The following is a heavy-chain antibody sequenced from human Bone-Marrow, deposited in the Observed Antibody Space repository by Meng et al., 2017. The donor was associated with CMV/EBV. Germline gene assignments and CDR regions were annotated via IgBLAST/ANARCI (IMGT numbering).Heavy chain of an antibody. CDR2: INHNGNT. D-gene: IGHD4-17*01. Sequence: SQTLSLTCAVYDGSFSGYYWSWIRQPPGEGLEWIGEINHNGNTNYNPSLNSRLTISVDTSKNQFSLKLSSVTAADTAVYYCARADGDYAGWFDPWGQGTLVTVSS. CDR1: DGSFSGYY. CDR3: ARADGDYAGWFDP. V-gene: IGHV4-34*01. J-gene: IGHJ5*02.